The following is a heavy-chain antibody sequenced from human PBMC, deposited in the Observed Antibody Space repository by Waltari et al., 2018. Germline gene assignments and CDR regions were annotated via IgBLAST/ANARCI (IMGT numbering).Heavy chain of an antibody. J-gene: IGHJ6*02. Sequence: QVQLVESGGGVVQPGRSLRLSCAASGFTFSSYGMHWVRQAPGKGLEWVAVISYDGSNKYYADSVKGRFTISRDNSKNTLYLQMNSLRAEDTAVYYCAKDHRDRRGSSSWYAVYYYGMDVWGQGTTVTVSS. CDR1: GFTFSSYG. D-gene: IGHD6-13*01. CDR2: ISYDGSNK. CDR3: AKDHRDRRGSSSWYAVYYYGMDV. V-gene: IGHV3-30*18.